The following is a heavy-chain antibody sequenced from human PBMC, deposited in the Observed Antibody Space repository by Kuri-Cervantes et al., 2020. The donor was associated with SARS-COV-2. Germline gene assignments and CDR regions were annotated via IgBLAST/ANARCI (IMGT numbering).Heavy chain of an antibody. V-gene: IGHV3-66*02. CDR2: VCSGVTT. D-gene: IGHD6-13*01. J-gene: IGHJ4*02. CDR1: GFTVNSNF. Sequence: GESLKISCAASGFTVNSNFMIWVRQAPGKGLEWVSVVCSGVTTYYADSVKGRFTISRDNSKNTLYLQMNSLRAEDTAVYYCARELSSWPVDYWGQGTLVTVSS. CDR3: ARELSSWPVDY.